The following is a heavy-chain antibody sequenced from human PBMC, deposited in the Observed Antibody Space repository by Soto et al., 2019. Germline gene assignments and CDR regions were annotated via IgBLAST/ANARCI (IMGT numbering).Heavy chain of an antibody. J-gene: IGHJ4*02. Sequence: GGSLRLSCAASGFTFSSYGMHWVRQAPGKGLEWVAVIWYDGSNKYYADSVKGRFTISRDNSKNTLYLQMNSLRAEDTAVYYCARDEDNKVYDSSGYYSGYWGQGTLVTVSS. CDR3: ARDEDNKVYDSSGYYSGY. CDR2: IWYDGSNK. D-gene: IGHD3-22*01. V-gene: IGHV3-33*01. CDR1: GFTFSSYG.